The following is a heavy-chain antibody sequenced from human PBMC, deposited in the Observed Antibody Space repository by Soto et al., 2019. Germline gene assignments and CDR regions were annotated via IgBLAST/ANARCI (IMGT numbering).Heavy chain of an antibody. CDR1: GFSFISQW. J-gene: IGHJ4*02. Sequence: GGSLRLSCASSGFSFISQWMYWVRQSPGKGPVWVSYINPDGSRIGYADSVKGRFTISRDNAKNTLYLQMNSLRVEDTAVYYCVKDIRWGRGTLVTVSS. V-gene: IGHV3-74*01. CDR3: VKDIR. CDR2: INPDGSRI.